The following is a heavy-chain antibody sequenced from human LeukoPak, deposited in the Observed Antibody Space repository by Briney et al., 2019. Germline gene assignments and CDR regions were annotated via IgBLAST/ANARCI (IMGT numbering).Heavy chain of an antibody. CDR1: GFTFSSYA. CDR2: ISGSGGST. CDR3: ARKFGGATYYFDY. V-gene: IGHV3-23*01. J-gene: IGHJ4*02. Sequence: PGGSLRLSCAASGFTFSSYAMSWVRQAPGKGLEWVSGISGSGGSTYYADSVKGRFTISRDNSKNTLYLQMNSLRADDTAVYYCARKFGGATYYFDYWGQGTLVTVSS. D-gene: IGHD3-16*01.